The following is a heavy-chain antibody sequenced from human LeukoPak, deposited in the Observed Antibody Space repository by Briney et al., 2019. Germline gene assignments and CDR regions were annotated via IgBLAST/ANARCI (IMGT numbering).Heavy chain of an antibody. V-gene: IGHV3-7*01. J-gene: IGHJ4*02. CDR2: IKQDGSEK. Sequence: GGSLRLSCAASGFTFGSYWMSWVRQAPGKGLEWVANIKQDGSEKYYVDSVKGRFTISRDNAKKSLYLQMNSLRVEDTAVYYCATDGSPFESWGQGTLVTVSS. CDR1: GFTFGSYW. CDR3: ATDGSPFES. D-gene: IGHD5-12*01.